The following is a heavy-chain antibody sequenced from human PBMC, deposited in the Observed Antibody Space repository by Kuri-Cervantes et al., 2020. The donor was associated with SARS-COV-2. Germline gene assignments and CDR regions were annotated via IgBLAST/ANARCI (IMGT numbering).Heavy chain of an antibody. CDR1: GFTFSSYA. J-gene: IGHJ4*02. CDR2: ISSNEGST. D-gene: IGHD5-18*01. Sequence: GESLKISCAASGFTFSSYAMHWVRQAPGKGLEYVSAISSNEGSTYYADSVKGRFTISRDNSKNTLYLQMNSLRAEDTAVYYCARADTAMATVDYWGQGTLVTVSS. V-gene: IGHV3-64*02. CDR3: ARADTAMATVDY.